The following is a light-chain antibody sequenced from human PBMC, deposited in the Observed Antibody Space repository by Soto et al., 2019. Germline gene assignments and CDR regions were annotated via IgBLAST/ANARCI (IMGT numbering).Light chain of an antibody. V-gene: IGKV3-11*01. CDR2: DAS. CDR1: QSVSSY. Sequence: EIVLTQSPATLSLSPGERATLSCRASQSVSSYLAWYQQKPGQAPRLLIYDASNRATGIPARFSGSGSGTDFTLTISSLEPEDFAVYYCQQRSNWPRFTVGPGTKVDI. J-gene: IGKJ3*01. CDR3: QQRSNWPRFT.